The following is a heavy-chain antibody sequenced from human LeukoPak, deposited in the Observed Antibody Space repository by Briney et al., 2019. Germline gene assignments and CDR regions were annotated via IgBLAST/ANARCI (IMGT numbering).Heavy chain of an antibody. D-gene: IGHD3-10*01. V-gene: IGHV3-21*01. Sequence: GGSLRLSCAASGFTFCSYSMNWVRQAPGKGLEWVSSISSSSSYIYYADSVKGRFTISRDNAKNSLYLQMNSLRAEDTAVYYCARDQGVPGTRPLGMDVWGQGTTVTVSS. CDR3: ARDQGVPGTRPLGMDV. CDR1: GFTFCSYS. J-gene: IGHJ6*02. CDR2: ISSSSSYI.